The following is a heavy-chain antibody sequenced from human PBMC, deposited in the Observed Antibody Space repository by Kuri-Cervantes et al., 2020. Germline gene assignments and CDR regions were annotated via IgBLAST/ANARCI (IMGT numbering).Heavy chain of an antibody. Sequence: ASVKVSCKASGYTFTSSGITWVRQAPGQGLEWMAWINSYNGNTNYAQKFQGRVTMTRNTSISTAYMELSSLRSEDTAVYYCARSRRVELWKGFDYWGQGTLVTVSS. D-gene: IGHD1-7*01. CDR1: GYTFTSSG. V-gene: IGHV1-8*01. CDR2: INSYNGNT. J-gene: IGHJ4*02. CDR3: ARSRRVELWKGFDY.